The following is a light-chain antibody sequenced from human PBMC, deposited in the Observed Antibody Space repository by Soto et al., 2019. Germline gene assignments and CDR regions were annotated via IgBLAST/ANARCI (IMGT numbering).Light chain of an antibody. CDR3: CSQVGGSSPQWV. J-gene: IGLJ3*02. V-gene: IGLV2-23*02. CDR1: SNDVGGYNL. CDR2: EVN. Sequence: QSVLTQPDSVSGSPRQSITISCTGTSNDVGGYNLVSWFQQHPGKAPKLMISEVNKRPSGVSNRFSGSKSANTASLTISGLQEEDEADYYCCSQVGGSSPQWVFGGGTTLTVL.